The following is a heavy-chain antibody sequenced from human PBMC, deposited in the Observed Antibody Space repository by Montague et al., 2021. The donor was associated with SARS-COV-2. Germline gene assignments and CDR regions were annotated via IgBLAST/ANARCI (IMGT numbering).Heavy chain of an antibody. Sequence: SETLSLTCSVSSGSISGRYWSWIRQPPGKGLEWIGNFDHSGDTKYNPSLKSRATISVDTSKNQFALRLHSVTAADTAVYYCAREFRIELWQTNWYFGLWGRGTLVTVSS. CDR2: FDHSGDT. D-gene: IGHD3-16*01. CDR3: AREFRIELWQTNWYFGL. V-gene: IGHV4-59*11. J-gene: IGHJ2*01. CDR1: SGSISGRY.